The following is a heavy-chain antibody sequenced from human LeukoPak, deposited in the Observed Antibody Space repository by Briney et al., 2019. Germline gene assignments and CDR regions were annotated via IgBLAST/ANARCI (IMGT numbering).Heavy chain of an antibody. CDR3: ARLVPYSSNWYFDY. CDR2: INHSGST. J-gene: IGHJ4*02. D-gene: IGHD6-13*01. Sequence: SETLSLTCAVYGGSFSGYYWSWIRQPPGKGLEWIGEINHSGSTNYNPSLKSRVTISVDTSKNQFSLKLSSVTAADTAVYSCARLVPYSSNWYFDYWGQGTLATVSS. CDR1: GGSFSGYY. V-gene: IGHV4-34*01.